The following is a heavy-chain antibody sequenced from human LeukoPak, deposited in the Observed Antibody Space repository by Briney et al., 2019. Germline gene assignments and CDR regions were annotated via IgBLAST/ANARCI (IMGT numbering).Heavy chain of an antibody. CDR2: INPNSGGT. CDR1: GYTFTGYY. D-gene: IGHD3-10*01. Sequence: ASVKVSCKASGYTFTGYYMHWVRQAPGQGLEWMGRINPNSGGTNYAQKFQGRVTMTGDTSISTAYMELSRLRSDDTAVYYCARVSMVRGVHLGYWGQGTLVTVSS. V-gene: IGHV1-2*06. CDR3: ARVSMVRGVHLGY. J-gene: IGHJ4*02.